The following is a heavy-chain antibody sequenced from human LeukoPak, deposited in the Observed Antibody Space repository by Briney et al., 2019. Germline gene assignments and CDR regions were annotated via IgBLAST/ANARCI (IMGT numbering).Heavy chain of an antibody. CDR2: IYYSGST. CDR3: ARTAYDYVWGSYRYLFDY. CDR1: GGSISGYY. D-gene: IGHD3-16*02. Sequence: SETLSLTCAVYGGSISGYYWSWIRQPPRKELEWIGYIYYSGSTNYNPSLKSRVTISVDTSKNQFSLKLSSVTAADTAVYYCARTAYDYVWGSYRYLFDYWGQGTLVTVSS. V-gene: IGHV4-59*08. J-gene: IGHJ4*02.